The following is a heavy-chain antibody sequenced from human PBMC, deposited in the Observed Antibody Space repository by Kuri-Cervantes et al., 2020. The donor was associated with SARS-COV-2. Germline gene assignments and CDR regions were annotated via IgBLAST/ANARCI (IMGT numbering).Heavy chain of an antibody. J-gene: IGHJ4*02. D-gene: IGHD6-6*01. CDR3: ARSMEYSSSSAHFDY. V-gene: IGHV4-34*01. CDR2: INHSGST. Sequence: GSLRLSCAVYGGSFSGYYWSWIRQPPGKGLEWIGEINHSGSTNYNPSLKSRVTISVDKSKNQFSLKLSSVTAADTAVYYCARSMEYSSSSAHFDYWGQGTLVTVSS. CDR1: GGSFSGYY.